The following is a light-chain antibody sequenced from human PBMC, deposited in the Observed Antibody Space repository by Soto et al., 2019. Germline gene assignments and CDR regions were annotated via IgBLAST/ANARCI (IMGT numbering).Light chain of an antibody. CDR1: QSISRW. J-gene: IGKJ2*03. CDR3: QQYNNYLYS. CDR2: DAS. Sequence: DIQMTQSPSTLSASVGDRVTITCRASQSISRWLAWDQQKPGKAPKLLIYDASSLESGVPSRFSGSGSGTELSLTISSLQPDDFATYYCQQYNNYLYSFGQGTKLEIK. V-gene: IGKV1-5*01.